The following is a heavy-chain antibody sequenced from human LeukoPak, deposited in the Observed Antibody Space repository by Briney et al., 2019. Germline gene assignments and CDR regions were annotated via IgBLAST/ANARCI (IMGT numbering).Heavy chain of an antibody. J-gene: IGHJ3*02. CDR1: GGSISSYY. CDR3: ASRTYCGGDCYSLDAFDI. D-gene: IGHD2-21*02. Sequence: SETLSLTCTVSGGSISSYYWSWIRRPPGKGLEWIGYIYYSGSTNYNPSLKSRVTISVDTSKNQFSLKLGSVTAADTAVYYCASRTYCGGDCYSLDAFDIWGQGTMVTVSS. CDR2: IYYSGST. V-gene: IGHV4-59*01.